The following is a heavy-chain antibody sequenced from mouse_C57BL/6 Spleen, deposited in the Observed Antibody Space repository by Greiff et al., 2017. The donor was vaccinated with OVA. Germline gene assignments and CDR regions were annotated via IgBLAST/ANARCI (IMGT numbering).Heavy chain of an antibody. J-gene: IGHJ4*01. CDR1: GFTFTDYY. CDR3: ARYETYYAMDY. V-gene: IGHV7-3*01. CDR2: IRHSANGYTT. Sequence: EVKLVESGGGLVQPGGSLSLSCAASGFTFTDYYMSWVRQPPGKALEWLGFIRHSANGYTTEYSASVKGRFTIDKDNSRSILYLQRNALRAEDSANYYCARYETYYAMDYWGQGTSVTVSS.